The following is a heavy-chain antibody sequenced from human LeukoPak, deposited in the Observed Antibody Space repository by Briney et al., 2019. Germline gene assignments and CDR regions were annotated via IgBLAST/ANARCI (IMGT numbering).Heavy chain of an antibody. CDR2: IYSTGIT. V-gene: IGHV4-4*08. Sequence: SETLSLTCTVSGGSISGYYWSWIRQPPGKGLELIGYIYSTGITDYNPSLTSRVTISVDTSKNQFSLKLNSVTAADTAVYYCARGLKPYCTNGVCYTGDYWGQGTLVTVSS. D-gene: IGHD2-8*01. J-gene: IGHJ4*02. CDR3: ARGLKPYCTNGVCYTGDY. CDR1: GGSISGYY.